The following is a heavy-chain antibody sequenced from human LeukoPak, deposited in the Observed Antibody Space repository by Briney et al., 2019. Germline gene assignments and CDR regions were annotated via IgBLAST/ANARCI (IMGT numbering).Heavy chain of an antibody. D-gene: IGHD3-10*01. Sequence: PGGSLRLSCAASGFTFSSSAMNWVRQAPGKGLEWVSSINNVASHIYYARSVKGRFTISRDNAKNSLYLQMNSLSDEDTAVYYCARDPTQYGHFDYWGQGTLVTVSS. V-gene: IGHV3-21*01. J-gene: IGHJ4*02. CDR2: INNVASHI. CDR3: ARDPTQYGHFDY. CDR1: GFTFSSSA.